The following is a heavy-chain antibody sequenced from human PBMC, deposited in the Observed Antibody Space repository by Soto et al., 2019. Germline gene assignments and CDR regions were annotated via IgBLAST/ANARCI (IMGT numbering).Heavy chain of an antibody. Sequence: QVQLQESGPGLVKPSQTLSLTCTVSGGSISSGGYYWSWIRQHPGKGLEWIGYIYYSGSTYYNPSIKSRVTISVDTSKNQFSLKLSSVTAADTAVYYCAREKAAAGNFDYWGQGTLVTVSS. J-gene: IGHJ4*02. CDR3: AREKAAAGNFDY. V-gene: IGHV4-31*03. CDR2: IYYSGST. D-gene: IGHD6-13*01. CDR1: GGSISSGGYY.